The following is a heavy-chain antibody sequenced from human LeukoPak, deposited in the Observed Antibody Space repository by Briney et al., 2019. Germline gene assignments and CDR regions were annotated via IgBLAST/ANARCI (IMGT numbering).Heavy chain of an antibody. CDR1: GFTFSSYA. CDR3: ARGRVATPPYGMDV. V-gene: IGHV3-33*08. J-gene: IGHJ6*02. CDR2: VWYDGSNK. Sequence: QPGRSLRLSCAASGFTFSSYAMHWVRQAPGKGLEWVAVVWYDGSNKYYAGSVEGRFTISRDNSKKTLYLQMDSLRAEDTAIYFCARGRVATPPYGMDVWGQGTTVTVSS. D-gene: IGHD5-12*01.